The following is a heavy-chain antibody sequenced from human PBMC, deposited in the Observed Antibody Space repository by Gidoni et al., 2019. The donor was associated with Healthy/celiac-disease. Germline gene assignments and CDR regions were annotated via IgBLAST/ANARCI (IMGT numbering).Heavy chain of an antibody. CDR2: ISGSGGST. Sequence: EVQLLESGGGLVQPGGSLRLSFAASGFTFSSYAMSWVRQAPGKGLEWVSAISGSGGSTYYADSVKGRFTISRDNSKNTLYLQMNSLRAEDTAVYYCAKGPGDIYYYYDMDVWGKGTTVTVSS. CDR3: AKGPGDIYYYYDMDV. V-gene: IGHV3-23*01. J-gene: IGHJ6*03. D-gene: IGHD7-27*01. CDR1: GFTFSSYA.